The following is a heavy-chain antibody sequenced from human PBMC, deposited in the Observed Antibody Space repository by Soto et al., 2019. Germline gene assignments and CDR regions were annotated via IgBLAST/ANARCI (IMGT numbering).Heavy chain of an antibody. CDR2: INPSGGST. CDR3: ARGGLPFIAAAGTPYYYYGMDG. D-gene: IGHD6-13*01. V-gene: IGHV1-46*01. J-gene: IGHJ6*02. CDR1: GYTFTSYY. Sequence: GASVKVSCKASGYTFTSYYMHWVRQAPGQGLEWMGIINPSGGSTSYAQKFQGRVTMTRDTSTSTVYMELSSLRSEDTAVYYCARGGLPFIAAAGTPYYYYGMDGWGRGTTVNVSS.